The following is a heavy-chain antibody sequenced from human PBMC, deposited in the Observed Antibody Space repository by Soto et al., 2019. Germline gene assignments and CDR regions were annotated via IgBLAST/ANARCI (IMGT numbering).Heavy chain of an antibody. D-gene: IGHD2-2*01. Sequence: LRLSCAASGFMFTAYAMTWVRQAPGKGLEWLSDISGGGGNRYYADSVRGRFTISRDDSKNILYLEMSSLRVDDTAMYYCAKDRAFCTSTNCQYWYLDLWGHGTLVTVSS. V-gene: IGHV3-23*01. CDR3: AKDRAFCTSTNCQYWYLDL. J-gene: IGHJ2*01. CDR2: ISGGGGNR. CDR1: GFMFTAYA.